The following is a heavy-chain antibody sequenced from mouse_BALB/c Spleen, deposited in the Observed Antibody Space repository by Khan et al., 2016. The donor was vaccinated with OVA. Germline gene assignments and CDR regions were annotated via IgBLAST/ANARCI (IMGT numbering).Heavy chain of an antibody. CDR3: ATLEGNPCAF. V-gene: IGHV14-3*02. CDR2: LDPPNDDS. CDR1: GFNIKDTY. Sequence: EVQLQQSGAELVKPGASVKLSCSASGFNIKDTYIHWMKQRPAQGLEWIGRLDPPNDDSKYGPKFQAKATLTADTSSNTAYLQRSSLTSEDTAVYDCATLEGNPCAFWGQGTLVSVSA. J-gene: IGHJ3*01.